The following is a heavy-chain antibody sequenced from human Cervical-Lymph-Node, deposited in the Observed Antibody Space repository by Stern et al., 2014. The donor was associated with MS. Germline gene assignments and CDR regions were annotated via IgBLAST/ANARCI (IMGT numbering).Heavy chain of an antibody. CDR3: ARHLGSHESGWFDP. D-gene: IGHD1-26*01. V-gene: IGHV1-69*01. Sequence: VQLVESGAEVKKTGSSVKVSCQASGGTLISYPISWVRQAPGQGLEWLGGIMPILGTSNYAHKFQGRVTITADESTTTIYMELRSLKSEDTAVYYCARHLGSHESGWFDPWGQGTLVTVSS. CDR2: IMPILGTS. CDR1: GGTLISYP. J-gene: IGHJ5*02.